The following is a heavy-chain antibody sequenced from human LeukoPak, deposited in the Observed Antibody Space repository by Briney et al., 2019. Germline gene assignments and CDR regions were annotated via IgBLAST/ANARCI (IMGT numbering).Heavy chain of an antibody. D-gene: IGHD1-26*01. J-gene: IGHJ4*02. CDR1: GYTFTSYY. Sequence: GASVEVSCKTSGYTFTSYYIHWVRQAPGQGLDYMGWINPDNGGTNYAQNFQGRVIMTRDTSISTAYMQLSRLTSDDTAVYYCARSPSGELDYWGRGTLVSVSS. CDR2: INPDNGGT. CDR3: ARSPSGELDY. V-gene: IGHV1-2*02.